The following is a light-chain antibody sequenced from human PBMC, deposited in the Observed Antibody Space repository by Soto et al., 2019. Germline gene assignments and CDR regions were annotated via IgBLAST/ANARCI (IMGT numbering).Light chain of an antibody. CDR3: SSYTSSSTPLWV. J-gene: IGLJ3*02. CDR2: DVS. V-gene: IGLV2-14*01. Sequence: QSALTQPASVSGSPGQSITISCTGTSSDVGGYNYVSWYQQHPGKAPKLMIYDVSNRPSGVSNRFAGSKSGNTASLTISGLQAEDEAYYYCSSYTSSSTPLWVFGGGTKLTVL. CDR1: SSDVGGYNY.